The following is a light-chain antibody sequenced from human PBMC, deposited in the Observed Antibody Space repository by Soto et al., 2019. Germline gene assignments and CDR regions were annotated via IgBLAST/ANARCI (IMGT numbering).Light chain of an antibody. J-gene: IGLJ1*01. V-gene: IGLV2-14*03. CDR1: RSDVGGYNY. Sequence: QYVLTPPASVSGSPGQSITISCTGTRSDVGGYNYVSWYQHHPGKAPKLMIYDVSNRPSGVSNRFSGSKSGNTASLTISGLQPEDEADYYCCSYTTSNTRQIVFGTGTKVTVL. CDR3: CSYTTSNTRQIV. CDR2: DVS.